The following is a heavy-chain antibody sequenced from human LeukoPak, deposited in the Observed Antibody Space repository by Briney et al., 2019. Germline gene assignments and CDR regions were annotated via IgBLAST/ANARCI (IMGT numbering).Heavy chain of an antibody. V-gene: IGHV5-10-1*01. J-gene: IGHJ4*02. CDR2: IDPSDSYT. CDR1: GYSFTSYW. Sequence: GESLRISCKGSGYSFTSYWISWVRQMPGKGLEWMGRIDPSDSYTNYSPSFQGHVTISADKSISTAYLQWSSLKASDTAMYYRARFQYCSGGSCYNYFDYWGQGTLVTVSS. D-gene: IGHD2-15*01. CDR3: ARFQYCSGGSCYNYFDY.